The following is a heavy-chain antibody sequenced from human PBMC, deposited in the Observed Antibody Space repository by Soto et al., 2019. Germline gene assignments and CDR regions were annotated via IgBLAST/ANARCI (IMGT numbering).Heavy chain of an antibody. CDR2: VYYDGST. D-gene: IGHD5-12*01. CDR1: GGSISSIIYY. Sequence: QLQLQEAGPGLVKPSETLSLTCTVSGGSISSIIYYWGWIRQPPGKGLEWIATVYYDGSTYYNPSLTSRVPISVATSRTRFYLTLSSVTAADTAVYYCARHSRENSGYWDVWGKGTTVTVSS. J-gene: IGHJ6*04. CDR3: ARHSRENSGYWDV. V-gene: IGHV4-39*01.